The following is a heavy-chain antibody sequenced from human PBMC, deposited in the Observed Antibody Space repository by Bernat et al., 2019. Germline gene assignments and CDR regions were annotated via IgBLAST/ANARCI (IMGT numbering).Heavy chain of an antibody. J-gene: IGHJ6*02. V-gene: IGHV3-7*03. CDR3: AREGMMYGIGYGLDV. D-gene: IGHD2-8*01. CDR1: GFTFSAYW. CDR2: IKEAGSEI. Sequence: EVQLVESGGGLVQPGGSLRLSCAASGFTFSAYWMSWVRQAPGMGLEWVANIKEAGSEIYDLDSVKGRFTISRDNAENSRHLQMNSLRAEDTAIYYCAREGMMYGIGYGLDVWGQGTTVTVSS.